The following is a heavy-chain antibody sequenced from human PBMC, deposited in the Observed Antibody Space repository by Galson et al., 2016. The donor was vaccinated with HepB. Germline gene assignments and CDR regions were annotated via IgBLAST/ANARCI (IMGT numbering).Heavy chain of an antibody. V-gene: IGHV2-5*02. Sequence: PALVKPPQTLTLTCTFSGFSLSTSGVGVGWIRQPPGKALEWLALIYWDDDKRYSPSLESRLTITRDTSANQVVLTMTNMDPVDSGTYYCAHSLPVTLLRGVIPDFWGQGTLVTVSS. D-gene: IGHD3-10*01. J-gene: IGHJ4*02. CDR2: IYWDDDK. CDR1: GFSLSTSGVG. CDR3: AHSLPVTLLRGVIPDF.